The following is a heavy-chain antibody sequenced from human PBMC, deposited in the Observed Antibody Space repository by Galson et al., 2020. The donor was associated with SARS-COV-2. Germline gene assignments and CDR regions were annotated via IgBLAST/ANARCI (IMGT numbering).Heavy chain of an antibody. V-gene: IGHV2-5*02. CDR1: GFSLTTSGVT. J-gene: IGHJ5*02. D-gene: IGHD2-2*01. Sequence: SGPTLVKPTQTLTLTCTFSGFSLTTSGVTVSWIRQPPGQALEWLALIYWDDDKRYSPSLRSRLTITKDTSINQVVLRMTNMDPVDTATYYGVHTTWELPAARSFDPWGQGTQVTVSS. CDR3: VHTTWELPAARSFDP. CDR2: IYWDDDK.